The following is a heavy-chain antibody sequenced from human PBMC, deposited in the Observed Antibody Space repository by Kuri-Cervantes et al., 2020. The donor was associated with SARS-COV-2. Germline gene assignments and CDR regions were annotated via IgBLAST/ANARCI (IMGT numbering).Heavy chain of an antibody. V-gene: IGHV4-34*01. J-gene: IGHJ6*02. Sequence: ESLKISCAASGFTFSSYAMSWVRQAPGKGLEWIGEINHSGSTNYNPSLKSRVTISVDTSKNQFSLKLSSVTAADTAVYYCARGVGAAVAGTLITIYYYYGMDVWGQGTTVTVSS. CDR3: ARGVGAAVAGTLITIYYYYGMDV. D-gene: IGHD6-19*01. CDR1: GFTFSSYA. CDR2: INHSGST.